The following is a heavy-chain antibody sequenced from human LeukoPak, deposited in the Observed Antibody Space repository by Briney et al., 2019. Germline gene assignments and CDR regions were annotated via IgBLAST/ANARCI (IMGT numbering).Heavy chain of an antibody. J-gene: IGHJ6*03. CDR3: ARSILIIAAAGASDMDV. Sequence: PSETLSLTCAVYGGSFSGYYWSWIRQPPGKGLEWIGEINHSGSTNYNPSLKSRVTISVDTSKNQFSLKLRSVTAADTAVYYCARSILIIAAAGASDMDVWGKGTTVTISS. V-gene: IGHV4-34*01. D-gene: IGHD6-13*01. CDR1: GGSFSGYY. CDR2: INHSGST.